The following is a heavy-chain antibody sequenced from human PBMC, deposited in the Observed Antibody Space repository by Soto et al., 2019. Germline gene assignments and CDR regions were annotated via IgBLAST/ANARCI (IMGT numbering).Heavy chain of an antibody. CDR2: IYYSGST. Sequence: SETLSLTCTVSGGSISSYYWSWIRQPPGKGLEWIGYIYYSGSTNYNPSLKSRVTISVDTSKNQFSLKLSSVTAADTAVYYCARDKGNFWSGYGDYYYYGMDVWGQGTTVTVSS. CDR1: GGSISSYY. V-gene: IGHV4-59*01. D-gene: IGHD3-3*01. J-gene: IGHJ6*02. CDR3: ARDKGNFWSGYGDYYYYGMDV.